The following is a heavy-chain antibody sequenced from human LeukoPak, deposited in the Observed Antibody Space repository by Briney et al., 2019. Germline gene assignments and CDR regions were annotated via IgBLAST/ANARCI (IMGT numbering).Heavy chain of an antibody. CDR1: GGSISSSSYY. J-gene: IGHJ3*02. V-gene: IGHV4-39*07. CDR3: ARDGSNYDAFDI. CDR2: IYHSGST. Sequence: PSETLSLTCTVSGGSISSSSYYWGWIRQPPGKGLEWIGSIYHSGSTYYNPSLKSRVTISVDTSKNQFSLKLSSVTAADTAVYYCARDGSNYDAFDIWGQGTMVTVSS. D-gene: IGHD4-11*01.